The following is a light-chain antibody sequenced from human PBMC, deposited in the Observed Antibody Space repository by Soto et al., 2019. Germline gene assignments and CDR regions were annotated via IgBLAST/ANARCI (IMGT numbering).Light chain of an antibody. CDR1: SSDVGGYNY. CDR3: SSYTSSSAYV. CDR2: DVS. Sequence: LTQPASVSGSPGQSITISCTGNSSDVGGYNYVSWYQQHPGKAPKLMIYDVSNRPSGVSNRFSGSKSGNTASLTISGLQAEDEADYYCSSYTSSSAYVFGTGTKVTVL. V-gene: IGLV2-14*01. J-gene: IGLJ1*01.